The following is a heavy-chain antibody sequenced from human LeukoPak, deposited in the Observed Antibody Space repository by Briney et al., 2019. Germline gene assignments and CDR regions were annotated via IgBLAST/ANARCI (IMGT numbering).Heavy chain of an antibody. CDR3: ARRRGDTVAGPDY. J-gene: IGHJ4*02. D-gene: IGHD6-19*01. CDR2: IHPGDSNT. CDR1: GYSFTSYW. V-gene: IGHV5-51*03. Sequence: GKSLKISCQGSGYSFTSYWIVWVRQMPGQGLEYMGIIHPGDSNTKYSPSLEGQVIISVDKSISTAYLQWSSLKASDSAMYYCARRRGDTVAGPDYWGQGTLVTVSS.